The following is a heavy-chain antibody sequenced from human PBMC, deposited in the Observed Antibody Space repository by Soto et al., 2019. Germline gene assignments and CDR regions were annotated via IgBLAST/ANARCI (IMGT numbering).Heavy chain of an antibody. Sequence: VLLVESGGGWVQPGGSLKLSCAASGFVFKDSSIHWVRQASGKGLEWVGRIRDRAYSYATAYAASVKGRFTISRDDSSNTAYLQMNSLKTEDTAIYYCTRLISAAQDYWGQGTLVTVSS. CDR1: GFVFKDSS. J-gene: IGHJ4*02. V-gene: IGHV3-73*01. CDR3: TRLISAAQDY. D-gene: IGHD3-10*01. CDR2: IRDRAYSYAT.